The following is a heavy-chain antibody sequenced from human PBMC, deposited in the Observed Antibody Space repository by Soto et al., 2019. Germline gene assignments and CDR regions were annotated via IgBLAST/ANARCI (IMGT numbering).Heavy chain of an antibody. V-gene: IGHV3-7*01. CDR3: AREDSIIIPAVSDF. CDR2: IKGDGSDYT. D-gene: IGHD2-2*01. CDR1: GLSFSSSW. Sequence: GGSLRLSCAASGLSFSSSWMSWVRQAPGKGLEWVANIKGDGSDYTYYSDSVKGRFTISRDNAKNSVSLQMNTLRVEDTAVYYCAREDSIIIPAVSDFWGQGTLVTVSS. J-gene: IGHJ4*02.